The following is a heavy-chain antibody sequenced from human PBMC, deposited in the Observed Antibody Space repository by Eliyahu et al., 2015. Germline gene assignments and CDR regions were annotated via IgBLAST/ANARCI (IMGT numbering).Heavy chain of an antibody. D-gene: IGHD5-18*01. Sequence: EVQLVESGGGLVQPGGSLRLSCAVSGFTFTSYWMXWVRQAPGXGLVWVSRINSDGSRTNYADSVKGRFTISRDNAKNTLYLQMNSLTAEDTGVYYCARDARRGYSYGXESRYYYMDVWGKGTTVTVXX. CDR3: ARDARRGYSYGXESRYYYMDV. J-gene: IGHJ6*03. CDR1: GFTFTSYW. CDR2: INSDGSRT. V-gene: IGHV3-74*01.